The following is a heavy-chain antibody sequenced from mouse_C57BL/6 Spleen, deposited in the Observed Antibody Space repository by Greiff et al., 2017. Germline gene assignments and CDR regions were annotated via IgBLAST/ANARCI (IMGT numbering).Heavy chain of an antibody. D-gene: IGHD4-1*01. CDR2: IYPGGGYT. J-gene: IGHJ2*01. CDR3: AKLGPRDDFDY. CDR1: GYTFTNYW. V-gene: IGHV1-63*01. Sequence: VKLQESGAELVRPGTSVKMSCKASGYTFTNYWIGWAKQRPGHGLEWIGDIYPGGGYTNYNEKFKGKATLTADKSSSTAYMQFSSLTSEDSAIYYCAKLGPRDDFDYWGQGTTLTVSS.